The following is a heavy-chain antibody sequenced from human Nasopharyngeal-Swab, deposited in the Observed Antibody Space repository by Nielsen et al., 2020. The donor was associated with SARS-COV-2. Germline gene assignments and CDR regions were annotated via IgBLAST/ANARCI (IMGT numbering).Heavy chain of an antibody. CDR3: ARSAGGGYYYGMDV. Sequence: GGSLRLSCAASGFTFSSYWMHWVRQVPGKGLVWVSRINRDGSSTNFADSVKGRFTISRDNSKNTLYLQMNSLRAEDTAVYYCARSAGGGYYYGMDVWGQGTTVTVSS. V-gene: IGHV3-74*01. D-gene: IGHD3-16*01. J-gene: IGHJ6*02. CDR1: GFTFSSYW. CDR2: INRDGSST.